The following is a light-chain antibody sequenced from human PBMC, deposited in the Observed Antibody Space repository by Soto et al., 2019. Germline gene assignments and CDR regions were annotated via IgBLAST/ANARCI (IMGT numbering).Light chain of an antibody. V-gene: IGLV1-40*01. CDR2: GNT. J-gene: IGLJ3*02. CDR3: QSFDSSLGGWV. Sequence: QAVVTQPPSVSGAPGQRVTISCTGSSSNIGAGYYVHWYQHLPGTAPKLLIYGNTNRHSGVPDRFSGSKSGTSASLAITGLQAEDEADYYCQSFDSSLGGWVFGGGTKLTVL. CDR1: SSNIGAGYY.